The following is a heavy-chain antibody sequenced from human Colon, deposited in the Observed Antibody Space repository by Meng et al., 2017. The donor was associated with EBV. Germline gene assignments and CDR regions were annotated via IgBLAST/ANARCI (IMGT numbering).Heavy chain of an antibody. J-gene: IGHJ5*02. V-gene: IGHV4-31*03. D-gene: IGHD3-22*01. CDR3: ARYVFDSSSLYSNWFDP. CDR1: GGAISSGTYY. CDR2: IHYSGST. Sequence: QVTLRESGPGLVKPPQTPALNCTVSGGAISSGTYYWGWIRQLPGKGLEWIAYIHYSGSTYYSPSLKSRVTISVDTSKNQLSLKLSSMTAADTAVYYCARYVFDSSSLYSNWFDPWGQGTLVTVSS.